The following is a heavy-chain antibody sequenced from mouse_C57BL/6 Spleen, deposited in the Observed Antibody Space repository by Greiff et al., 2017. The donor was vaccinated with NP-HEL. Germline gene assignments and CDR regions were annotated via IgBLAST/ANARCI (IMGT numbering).Heavy chain of an antibody. D-gene: IGHD1-1*01. CDR2: INPSNGGT. V-gene: IGHV1-53*01. Sequence: VQLQQPGTELVKPGASVKLSCKASGYTFTSYWMHWVKQRPGQGLEWIGNINPSNGGTYYNEKFKSKATLTVDKSSSTASMQLSSLTSEDSAVYYCARSGITTVGNYFGGWGQGTTLTVAS. CDR3: ARSGITTVGNYFGG. J-gene: IGHJ2*01. CDR1: GYTFTSYW.